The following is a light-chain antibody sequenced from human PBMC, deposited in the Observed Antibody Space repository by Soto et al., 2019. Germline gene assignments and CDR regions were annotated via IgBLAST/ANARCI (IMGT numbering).Light chain of an antibody. V-gene: IGKV3-15*01. CDR2: GAS. CDR3: QQYNNWPPGT. Sequence: EIVMTQSPATLSVSPGERATLSCRASQSVSSNLAWYQQKPGQAPRLLICGASTRATGIPARFSGSGSGTEFTLTISSLQSEDFAVYYCQQYNNWPPGTFGQGTKVEIK. CDR1: QSVSSN. J-gene: IGKJ1*01.